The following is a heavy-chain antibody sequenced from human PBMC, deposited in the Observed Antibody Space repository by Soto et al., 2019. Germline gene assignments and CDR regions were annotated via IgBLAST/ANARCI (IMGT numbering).Heavy chain of an antibody. D-gene: IGHD3-16*01. Sequence: QVQLVQSGAEVKKPGASVKVSCKASGYIFTDHYIHWVRQAPGQGLEWMGWINPISGDTDYAQKFQGRVIMTRDTSILTAYMDLSSLKSDDTAVYYCVRVRRSPYGVDVWGQGTTVTVSS. V-gene: IGHV1-2*02. CDR3: VRVRRSPYGVDV. J-gene: IGHJ6*02. CDR1: GYIFTDHY. CDR2: INPISGDT.